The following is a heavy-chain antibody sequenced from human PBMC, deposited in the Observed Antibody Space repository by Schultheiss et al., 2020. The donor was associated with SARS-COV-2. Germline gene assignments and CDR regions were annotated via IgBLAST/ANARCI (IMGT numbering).Heavy chain of an antibody. Sequence: GGSLRLSCAASGFTFSTYAMSWVRQAPGKGLEWVSDISSRNGYTNYADSVKGRFTISRDNAKNSLYLQMNSLRAEDTAVYYCAGVKVARVYYWGQGTLVTVSS. CDR2: ISSRNGYT. J-gene: IGHJ4*02. D-gene: IGHD2-15*01. V-gene: IGHV3-11*06. CDR3: AGVKVARVYY. CDR1: GFTFSTYA.